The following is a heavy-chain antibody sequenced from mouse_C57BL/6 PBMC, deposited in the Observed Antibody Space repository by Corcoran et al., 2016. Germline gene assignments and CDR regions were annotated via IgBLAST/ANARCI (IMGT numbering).Heavy chain of an antibody. J-gene: IGHJ2*01. V-gene: IGHV9-3*01. Sequence: QIQLVQSGPELKKPGETVKISCKASGYTFTTYGMSWVKQAPGKGLKWMGWINTYSGVPTYADDFKGRFAFSLETSASTAYLQINNLKNEDTATYCCARKGYYSNYDYWGQGTTLTVSS. D-gene: IGHD2-5*01. CDR3: ARKGYYSNYDY. CDR2: INTYSGVP. CDR1: GYTFTTYG.